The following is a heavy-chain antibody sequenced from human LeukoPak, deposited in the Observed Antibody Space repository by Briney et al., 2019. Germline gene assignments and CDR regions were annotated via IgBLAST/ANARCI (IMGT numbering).Heavy chain of an antibody. Sequence: GASVKVSCKASGYTFTSYDINWVRQATRQGLEWMGWMNPNSGNTGYAQKLQGRVTMTTDTSTSTAYMELRSLRSEDTAVYYCARGRKMATTKFDYWGQGTLVTVSS. V-gene: IGHV1-8*01. CDR2: MNPNSGNT. J-gene: IGHJ4*02. D-gene: IGHD5-24*01. CDR1: GYTFTSYD. CDR3: ARGRKMATTKFDY.